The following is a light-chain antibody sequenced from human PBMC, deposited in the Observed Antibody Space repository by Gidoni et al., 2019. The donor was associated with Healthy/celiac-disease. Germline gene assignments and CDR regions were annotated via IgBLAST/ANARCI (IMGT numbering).Light chain of an antibody. CDR1: QSVNSN. CDR2: GAS. V-gene: IGKV3-15*01. J-gene: IGKJ1*01. CDR3: QQYNNWPQT. Sequence: EIVMTQSPATLSVSPGERATLSCRASQSVNSNLAWFQQKPGQAPRLLMYGASTRATGFPARFSGSGSGTEFTLTISSLQSEDFAVYYCQQYNNWPQTFXHXTKVEIK.